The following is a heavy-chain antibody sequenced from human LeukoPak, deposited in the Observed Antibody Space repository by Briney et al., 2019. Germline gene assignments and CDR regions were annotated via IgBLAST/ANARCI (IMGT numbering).Heavy chain of an antibody. Sequence: PSETLSLTCTVSGGSISSGGYYWSWLRQHPGKGLEWIGYIYYSGSTYYNPSLKSRVTISVDTSKNQFSLKLSSVTAADTAVYYCARVPFTDYYYYYMDVWGKGTTVTVSS. CDR2: IYYSGST. J-gene: IGHJ6*03. V-gene: IGHV4-31*03. CDR1: GGSISSGGYY. CDR3: ARVPFTDYYYYYMDV.